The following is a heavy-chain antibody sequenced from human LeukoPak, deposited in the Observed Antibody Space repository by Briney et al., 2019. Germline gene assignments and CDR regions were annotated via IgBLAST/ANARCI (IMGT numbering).Heavy chain of an antibody. CDR2: IPYDGSSK. D-gene: IGHD3-9*01. J-gene: IGHJ6*02. V-gene: IGHV3-30-3*02. Sequence: PGGSLRLSCAASGFTFSSYEMNWVRQAPGKGLEWVAVIPYDGSSKYYADSVKGRFTITRDNSKNTLYLQMNSLRAEDTAVYYCAKTYLTGSIYGMDVWGQGTTVTVSS. CDR3: AKTYLTGSIYGMDV. CDR1: GFTFSSYE.